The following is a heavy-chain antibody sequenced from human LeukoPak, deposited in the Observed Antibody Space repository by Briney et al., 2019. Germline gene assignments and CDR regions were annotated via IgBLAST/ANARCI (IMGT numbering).Heavy chain of an antibody. D-gene: IGHD3-22*01. CDR1: GGTFSSYA. CDR2: IIPIFGTA. J-gene: IGHJ5*02. V-gene: IGHV1-69*13. CDR3: ARGLGYYYDSSGYFGWFDP. Sequence: SVKVSCKASGGTFSSYAIRRVRQAPGQWLEWMGGIIPIFGTANYAQKFQGRVTITADESTSTAYMELSSLRSEDTAVYYCARGLGYYYDSSGYFGWFDPWGQGTLVTVSS.